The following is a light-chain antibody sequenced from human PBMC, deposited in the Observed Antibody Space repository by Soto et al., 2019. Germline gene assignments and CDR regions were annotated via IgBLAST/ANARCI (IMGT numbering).Light chain of an antibody. Sequence: DIRRTQSPSTLSASVGDIVTITCRASQSISTWSAWYQQKPGKAPKLLIYDAYSLESGVPSSFSGSGSGTEFTLPISSLQPEDFASYYCQQYNSYSTFGQGTKVEIK. V-gene: IGKV1-5*01. J-gene: IGKJ1*01. CDR2: DAY. CDR3: QQYNSYST. CDR1: QSISTW.